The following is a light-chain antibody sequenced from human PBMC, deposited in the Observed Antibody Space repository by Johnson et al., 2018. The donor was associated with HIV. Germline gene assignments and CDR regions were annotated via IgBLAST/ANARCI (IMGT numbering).Light chain of an antibody. CDR2: DNN. CDR1: SSNIGNNY. CDR3: GTWDSSLSAYV. Sequence: HSVLTQPPSVSAAPGQKVTISCSGSSSNIGNNYVSWYQQLPGTAPKLLIYDNNKRPSGIPDRFSGSKSGTSATLGITGLPNGDEADYYCGTWDSSLSAYVFGTGTKVTVL. J-gene: IGLJ1*01. V-gene: IGLV1-51*01.